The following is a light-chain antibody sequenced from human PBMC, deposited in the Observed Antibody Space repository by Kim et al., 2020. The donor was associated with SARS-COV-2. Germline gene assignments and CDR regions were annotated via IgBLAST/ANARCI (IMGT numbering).Light chain of an antibody. CDR3: SSYTSSNTLV. V-gene: IGLV2-14*03. Sequence: QSALTQPASVSGSPGQSITISCTGTSSDVGSYNYVSWYRQHPGKAPKLMIYDVTNRPSGVSNRFSGSKSGNTASLTISGLQAEDEADYYCSSYTSSNTLVFGTGTKVTVL. CDR1: SSDVGSYNY. CDR2: DVT. J-gene: IGLJ1*01.